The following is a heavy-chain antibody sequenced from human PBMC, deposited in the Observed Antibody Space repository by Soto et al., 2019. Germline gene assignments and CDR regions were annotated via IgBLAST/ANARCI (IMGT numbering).Heavy chain of an antibody. V-gene: IGHV4-34*01. J-gene: IGHJ4*02. D-gene: IGHD6-13*01. CDR1: GGSFSGYY. CDR2: INHSGST. Sequence: SETLSLTCAVYGGSFSGYYWSWIRQPPGKGLEWIGEINHSGSTNYNPSLKSRVTISVDTSKNQFSLKLSSVTAADTAVYYCARGPQAAAGNRGGDFDYWGQGTLVTSPQ. CDR3: ARGPQAAAGNRGGDFDY.